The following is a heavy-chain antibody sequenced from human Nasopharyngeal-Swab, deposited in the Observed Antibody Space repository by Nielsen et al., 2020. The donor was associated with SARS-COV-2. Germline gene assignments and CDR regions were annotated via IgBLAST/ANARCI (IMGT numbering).Heavy chain of an antibody. D-gene: IGHD1-26*01. CDR3: ARQAIVGATTYFDY. CDR1: GYSISSGYY. J-gene: IGHJ4*02. Sequence: SETLSLTCAVSGYSISSGYYWGWIRQPPGKGLEWIGSIYHSGSTYYNPSLKSRVTISVDTSKNQSSLKLSSVTAADTAVYYCARQAIVGATTYFDYWGQGTLVTVSS. CDR2: IYHSGST. V-gene: IGHV4-38-2*01.